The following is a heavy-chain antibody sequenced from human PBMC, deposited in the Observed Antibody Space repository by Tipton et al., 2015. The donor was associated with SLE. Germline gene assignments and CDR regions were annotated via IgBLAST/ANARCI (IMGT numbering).Heavy chain of an antibody. V-gene: IGHV3-48*01. D-gene: IGHD3-22*01. Sequence: SLRLSCAASGFTFSSYSMNWVRQAPGKGLEWVSHISSSSSTIYYADSVKGRFTISRDNAKNSLYLQMNSLRAEDTAVYYCARKYYYDSSGYSAYFDYWGQGTLATVSS. CDR2: ISSSSSTI. CDR1: GFTFSSYS. J-gene: IGHJ4*02. CDR3: ARKYYYDSSGYSAYFDY.